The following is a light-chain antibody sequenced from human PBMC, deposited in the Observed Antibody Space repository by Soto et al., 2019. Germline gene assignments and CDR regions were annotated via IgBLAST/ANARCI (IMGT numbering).Light chain of an antibody. CDR1: QSVVYSY. CDR2: GAS. Sequence: VLTQSPGTLSLSAGERATLSCRASQSVVYSYLTWYQQKTGQAPRLLIYGASKRASGTPARFSGSGSGTDFSLTISRLEPEDFAISYCQQFGTSPYTFGRGTTLEIK. J-gene: IGKJ2*01. CDR3: QQFGTSPYT. V-gene: IGKV3-20*01.